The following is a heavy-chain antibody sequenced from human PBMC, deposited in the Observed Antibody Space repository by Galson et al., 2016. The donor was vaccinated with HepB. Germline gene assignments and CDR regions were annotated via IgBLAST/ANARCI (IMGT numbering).Heavy chain of an antibody. J-gene: IGHJ4*02. CDR3: ARDVSDYVWGSFQFDY. CDR1: GSTFSDYG. Sequence: SLRLSCAVSGSTFSDYGMHWVRQAPGKGLEWVASIWYEGSNKNYADSVKGRFTVSRDNSKNTLYLQMNNLRVEDTAVYYCARDVSDYVWGSFQFDYWGQGTLVTISS. D-gene: IGHD3-16*01. CDR2: IWYEGSNK. V-gene: IGHV3-33*01.